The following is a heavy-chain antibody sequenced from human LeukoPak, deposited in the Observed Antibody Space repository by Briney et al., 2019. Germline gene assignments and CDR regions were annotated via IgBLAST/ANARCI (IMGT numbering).Heavy chain of an antibody. Sequence: AGGSLRLSCVASGFSFSSYWMHWVRQAPGKGLVWVARIVGDGTSATYADSVKGRFTISRDNGKDTLYLQMNSLRVEDTALYYCVRGGDDPDHWGQGTLVTVSS. CDR3: VRGGDDPDH. CDR1: GFSFSSYW. V-gene: IGHV3-74*01. J-gene: IGHJ4*02. D-gene: IGHD3-16*01. CDR2: IVGDGTSA.